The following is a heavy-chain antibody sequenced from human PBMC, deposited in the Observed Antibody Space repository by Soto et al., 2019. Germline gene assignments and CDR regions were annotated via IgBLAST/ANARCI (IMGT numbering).Heavy chain of an antibody. CDR3: ARAPSTQYYYDSSGYYRDY. V-gene: IGHV4-34*01. Sequence: SETLSLTCAVYGGSFSGYYWSWIRQPPGKGLEWIGEINHSGSTNYNPSLKSRVTISVDTSKNQFSLKLSSVTAADTAVYYCARAPSTQYYYDSSGYYRDYWGQGTLVTVSS. CDR2: INHSGST. D-gene: IGHD3-22*01. CDR1: GGSFSGYY. J-gene: IGHJ4*02.